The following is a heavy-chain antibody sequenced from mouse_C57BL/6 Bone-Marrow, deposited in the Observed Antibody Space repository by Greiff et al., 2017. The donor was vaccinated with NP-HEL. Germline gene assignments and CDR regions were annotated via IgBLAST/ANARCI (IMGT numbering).Heavy chain of an antibody. CDR2: ISDGGSYT. Sequence: EVMLVESGGGLVKPGGSLKLSCAASGFTFSSYAMSWVRQTPEKRLEWVATISDGGSYTYYPDNVKGRFTIYRDNAKNNLYLQMSHLKSEDTAMYYCARVYYGSSYAMDYWGQGTSVTVSS. CDR1: GFTFSSYA. CDR3: ARVYYGSSYAMDY. V-gene: IGHV5-4*03. D-gene: IGHD1-1*01. J-gene: IGHJ4*01.